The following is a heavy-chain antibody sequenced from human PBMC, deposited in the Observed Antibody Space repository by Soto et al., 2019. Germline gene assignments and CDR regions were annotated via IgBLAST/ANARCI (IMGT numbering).Heavy chain of an antibody. J-gene: IGHJ6*02. V-gene: IGHV3-30*18. CDR2: ISYDGSNK. CDR3: AKDPDYYGSGSYYISYYYYYGMDV. CDR1: GFTFSSYG. D-gene: IGHD3-10*01. Sequence: PGGSLRLSCAASGFTFSSYGMHWVRQASGKGLEWVAVISYDGSNKYYADSVKGRLTISRDNSKNTLYLQMNSLRAEDTAVYYCAKDPDYYGSGSYYISYYYYYGMDVWGQGTTVTVSS.